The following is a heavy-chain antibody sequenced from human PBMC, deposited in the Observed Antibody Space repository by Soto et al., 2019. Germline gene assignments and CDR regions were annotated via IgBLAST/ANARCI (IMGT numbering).Heavy chain of an antibody. CDR3: ARWDPRRDAFDI. CDR2: IIPIFGTA. V-gene: IGHV1-69*01. CDR1: GGTFSSYA. Sequence: QVQLVQSGAEVKKPGSSVKVSCKASGGTFSSYAISWVRQSPGQGLEWMGGIIPIFGTANYAQKFQVRVTITADESTSTAYVELSSLRSEDTAVYYCARWDPRRDAFDIWGQGTMVTVSS. D-gene: IGHD1-26*01. J-gene: IGHJ3*02.